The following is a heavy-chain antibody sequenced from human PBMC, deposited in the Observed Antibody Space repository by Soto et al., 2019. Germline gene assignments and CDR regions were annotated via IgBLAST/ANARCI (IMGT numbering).Heavy chain of an antibody. V-gene: IGHV1-69*06. D-gene: IGHD2-15*01. Sequence: QVQLVQSGAEVKKPGSSVKVSCKASGGTFSSYAISWVRQAPGQGLEWMGGIIPIFGTANYAQKFQGRVTITADNSTSTAYMELSSLRSEDTAVYYCARGAYCSGGSCYVVARYWGQGTLVTVSS. CDR2: IIPIFGTA. J-gene: IGHJ4*02. CDR3: ARGAYCSGGSCYVVARY. CDR1: GGTFSSYA.